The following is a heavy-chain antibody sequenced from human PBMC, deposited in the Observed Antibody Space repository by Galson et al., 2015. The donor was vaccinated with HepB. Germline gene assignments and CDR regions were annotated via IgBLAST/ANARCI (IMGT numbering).Heavy chain of an antibody. Sequence: SLRLSCAASGFTFSDYYMSWIRQAPGKGLEWVSYISSSGGTIYYADSVKGRFTISRDNAKNSLYLQMNSLRAEDTAVYYCARGRDIVLNQVMDVWGQGTTVTVSS. J-gene: IGHJ6*02. CDR1: GFTFSDYY. CDR3: ARGRDIVLNQVMDV. CDR2: ISSSGGTI. D-gene: IGHD2-8*01. V-gene: IGHV3-11*01.